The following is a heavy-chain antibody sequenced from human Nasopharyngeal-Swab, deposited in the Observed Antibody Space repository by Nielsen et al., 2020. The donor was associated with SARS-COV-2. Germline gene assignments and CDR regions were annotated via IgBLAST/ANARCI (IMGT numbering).Heavy chain of an antibody. V-gene: IGHV3-7*03. J-gene: IGHJ6*02. D-gene: IGHD4-17*01. CDR3: ARRQYGDYYYYYGMGV. CDR2: IKQDGSEK. CDR1: GFTFSSYW. Sequence: GGSLRLSCAASGFTFSSYWMSWVRQAPGKGLEWVANIKQDGSEKYYVDSVKGRFTISRDNAKNSLYLQMNSLRAEDTAVYYCARRQYGDYYYYYGMGVWGQGTTVTVSS.